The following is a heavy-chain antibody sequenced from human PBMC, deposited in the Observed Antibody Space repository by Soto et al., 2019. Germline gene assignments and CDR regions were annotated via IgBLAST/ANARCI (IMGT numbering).Heavy chain of an antibody. CDR3: ARGRDGYNLVGAFDI. D-gene: IGHD5-12*01. Sequence: QVQLVESGGGVVQPGRSLRLSCAASGFTFSSYGMPWVRQAPGKGREWVAVIWYDGSNKYYADSVKGRFTISRDNSKHPLYLQRNSLRAEDTAVYYCARGRDGYNLVGAFDIWGQGTVVTVSS. CDR1: GFTFSSYG. V-gene: IGHV3-33*01. J-gene: IGHJ3*02. CDR2: IWYDGSNK.